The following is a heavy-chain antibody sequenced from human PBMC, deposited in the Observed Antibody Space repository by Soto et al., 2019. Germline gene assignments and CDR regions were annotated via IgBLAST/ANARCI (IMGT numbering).Heavy chain of an antibody. CDR2: MGGANGDT. V-gene: IGHV3-23*01. CDR1: GFIFSNYA. J-gene: IGHJ5*02. Sequence: EVQMLESGGGLVQPGRSLRLSCAASGFIFSNYAMSWVRQAPGKGLEWVAGMGGANGDTYYADSVRGGFAISRDNSKSPLLLQMISLSAANTAVYYCARRDAHDFGNHLGGFHPWGQGTLVTVSS. D-gene: IGHD3-16*01. CDR3: ARRDAHDFGNHLGGFHP.